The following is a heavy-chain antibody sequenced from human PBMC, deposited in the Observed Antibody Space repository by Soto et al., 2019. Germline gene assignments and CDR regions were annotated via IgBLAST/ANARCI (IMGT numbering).Heavy chain of an antibody. CDR3: ARKAVKDDFWRGYYSPYYYYYLDV. D-gene: IGHD3-3*01. CDR1: GGSLSRYF. Sequence: QVQLQESGPGLVKPSETLSLTCTVSGGSLSRYFWSWIRQPPGKGVEWIGYIYYSGRTNYNPSLTGRLTISVDTSKNQFSLNLRSATAADTAVYYCARKAVKDDFWRGYYSPYYYYYLDVWGKGTTVTVSS. V-gene: IGHV4-59*01. J-gene: IGHJ6*03. CDR2: IYYSGRT.